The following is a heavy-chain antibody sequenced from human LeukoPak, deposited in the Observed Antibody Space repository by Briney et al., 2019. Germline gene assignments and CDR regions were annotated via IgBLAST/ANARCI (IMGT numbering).Heavy chain of an antibody. CDR3: ARGIGGSYPGDY. CDR1: GFTFSSYD. Sequence: PGGSLRLSCAASGFTFSSYDMHWVRHATGKGLEWVSAIGTAGDTYYPGSVKGRLTISRENAKSYLYLQMNGLRAGNTVVYYCARGIGGSYPGDYWGQGTLVTVSS. D-gene: IGHD1-26*01. CDR2: IGTAGDT. V-gene: IGHV3-13*01. J-gene: IGHJ4*02.